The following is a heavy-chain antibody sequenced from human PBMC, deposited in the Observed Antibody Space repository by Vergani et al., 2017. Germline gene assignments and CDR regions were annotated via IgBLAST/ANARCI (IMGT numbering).Heavy chain of an antibody. CDR1: GFSFNSYW. D-gene: IGHD2-2*01. V-gene: IGHV3-74*03. CDR3: ARAYCSSTSCHPYYYGMDV. Sequence: VQLVESGGGLVQPGGSLRLSCSASGFSFNSYWMHWVRQVPGKGLLWVSRIKSDGSITAYADSVKGRFTISRDNAQNTLYLQMNSLRAEDTAVYYCARAYCSSTSCHPYYYGMDVWGQ. J-gene: IGHJ6*02. CDR2: IKSDGSIT.